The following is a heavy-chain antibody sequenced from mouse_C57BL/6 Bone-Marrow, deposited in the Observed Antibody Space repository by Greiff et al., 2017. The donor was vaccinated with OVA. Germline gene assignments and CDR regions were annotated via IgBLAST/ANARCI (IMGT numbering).Heavy chain of an antibody. J-gene: IGHJ1*03. Sequence: DVKLQESGPGLVKPSQSLSLTCSVTGYSITSGYYWNWIRQFPGNKLEWMGYISYDGSNNYNPSLKNRISITRDTSKNQFFLKLNSVTTEDTATYYCARDYGSSSLRYFDVWGTGTTVTVSS. D-gene: IGHD1-1*01. CDR2: ISYDGSN. CDR3: ARDYGSSSLRYFDV. V-gene: IGHV3-6*01. CDR1: GYSITSGYY.